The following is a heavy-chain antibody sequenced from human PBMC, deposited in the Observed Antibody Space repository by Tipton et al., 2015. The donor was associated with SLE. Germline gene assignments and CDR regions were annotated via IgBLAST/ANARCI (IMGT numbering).Heavy chain of an antibody. D-gene: IGHD4-17*01. CDR3: ARETYGDYFDN. J-gene: IGHJ4*02. Sequence: TLSLTCNVSGGSISSGTFYWTWIRQPAGKGLEWIGHIFTSGSTNYNPSLQSRVTISLDTSQNQFSLKLRSVTAADTAVYFCARETYGDYFDNWGQGALVTVSS. CDR1: GGSISSGTFY. CDR2: IFTSGST. V-gene: IGHV4-61*09.